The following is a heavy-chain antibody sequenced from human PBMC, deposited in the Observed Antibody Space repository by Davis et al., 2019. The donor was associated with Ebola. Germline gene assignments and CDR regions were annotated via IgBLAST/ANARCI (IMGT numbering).Heavy chain of an antibody. Sequence: GESLKISCAASGFTFSDYYMDWARQAPGMGLEWVGRIRNKASSYSTEYAASVKDRFIISRDDSKDSLYLQMNSLKTEDTAVYYCARATSGTYLLNYWGQGTLVTVSS. J-gene: IGHJ4*02. D-gene: IGHD1-26*01. CDR1: GFTFSDYY. CDR2: IRNKASSYST. V-gene: IGHV3-72*01. CDR3: ARATSGTYLLNY.